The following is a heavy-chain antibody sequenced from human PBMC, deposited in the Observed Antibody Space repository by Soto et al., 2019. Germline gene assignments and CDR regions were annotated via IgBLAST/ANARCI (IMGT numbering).Heavy chain of an antibody. V-gene: IGHV1-8*01. CDR3: ARSANWNDVDAFDI. Sequence: ASVKVSCKASGYTFTSYDINWVRQATGQGLEWMGWMNPNSGNTGYAQKFQGRVTMTRNTSISTAYMELSSLRSEDTAVYYCARSANWNDVDAFDIWGKGTMVTV. D-gene: IGHD1-20*01. CDR1: GYTFTSYD. J-gene: IGHJ3*02. CDR2: MNPNSGNT.